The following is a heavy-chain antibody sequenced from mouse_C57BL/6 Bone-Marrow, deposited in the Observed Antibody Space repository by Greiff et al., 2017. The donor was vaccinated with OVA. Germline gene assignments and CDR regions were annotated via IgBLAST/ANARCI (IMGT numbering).Heavy chain of an antibody. V-gene: IGHV5-17*01. CDR1: GFTFSDYG. CDR2: ISSGSSTI. Sequence: EVHLVESGGGLVKPGGSLKLSCAASGFTFSDYGMHWVRQAPEKGLEWVAYISSGSSTIYYADTVKGRFTISRDYAKNTLFLQMTSLRSEDTAMYYCAKRNYFDYWGQGTTLTVSS. J-gene: IGHJ2*01. CDR3: AKRNYFDY.